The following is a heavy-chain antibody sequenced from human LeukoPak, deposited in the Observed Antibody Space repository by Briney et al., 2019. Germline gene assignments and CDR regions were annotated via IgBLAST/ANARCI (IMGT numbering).Heavy chain of an antibody. Sequence: GGSLRLSCAASGFTFSSSSMSWVRQAPGEGPEWVSYISSSSSTLYYADSVKGRFTISRDNAKNSLYLQMNSLRAEDTAVYYCARARSGYYWDYWGQGTLVTVSS. CDR3: ARARSGYYWDY. D-gene: IGHD3-22*01. CDR1: GFTFSSSS. V-gene: IGHV3-48*01. J-gene: IGHJ4*02. CDR2: ISSSSSTL.